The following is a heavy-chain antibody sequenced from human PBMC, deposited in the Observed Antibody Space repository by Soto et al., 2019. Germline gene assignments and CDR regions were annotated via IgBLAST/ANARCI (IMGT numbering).Heavy chain of an antibody. CDR1: GGSFNGYY. D-gene: IGHD6-13*01. CDR3: ARGPDCIAAANCYYYYYMDV. Sequence: PSETLSLTYSVYGGSFNGYYWFWIRQPPGKGLEWIGEINHSGSTNYNPSLKSRGTISVYTSKNQFSLRLSSVTAADTAVYYCARGPDCIAAANCYYYYYMDVWGKGTTVTVSS. V-gene: IGHV4-34*01. J-gene: IGHJ6*03. CDR2: INHSGST.